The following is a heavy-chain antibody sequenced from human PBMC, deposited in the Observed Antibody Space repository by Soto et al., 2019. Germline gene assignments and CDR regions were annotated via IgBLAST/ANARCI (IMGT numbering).Heavy chain of an antibody. V-gene: IGHV1-2*02. Sequence: ASVKVSCKASGYTFTGYYMHWARQAPGQGFEWMGRISPKSGGTNYAQKFEGRVTMTWDTSLKTAYMELSSLISGDTAVYYCARPPGYISDWYYFDLWGQGTLVTVSS. CDR3: ARPPGYISDWYYFDL. CDR1: GYTFTGYY. D-gene: IGHD3-9*01. CDR2: ISPKSGGT. J-gene: IGHJ4*02.